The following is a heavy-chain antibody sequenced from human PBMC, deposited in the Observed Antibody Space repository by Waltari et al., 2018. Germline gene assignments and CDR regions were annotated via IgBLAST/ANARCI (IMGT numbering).Heavy chain of an antibody. CDR3: ARGLMYYYDSSGYYCLGY. D-gene: IGHD3-22*01. CDR2: INPNSGGT. Sequence: QVQLVQSGAEVKKPGASVKVSCKASGYTFTGYYMHWVRQAPGQGLEWMGWINPNSGGTNYAQKFQGRVTMTRDTSISTAYMELSRLRSDDTAVYYCARGLMYYYDSSGYYCLGYWGQGTLVTVSS. CDR1: GYTFTGYY. J-gene: IGHJ4*02. V-gene: IGHV1-2*02.